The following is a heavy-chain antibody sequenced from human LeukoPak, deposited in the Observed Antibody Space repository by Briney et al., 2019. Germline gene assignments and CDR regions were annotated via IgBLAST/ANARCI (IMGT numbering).Heavy chain of an antibody. J-gene: IGHJ3*02. Sequence: SETLSLTCTVSGGSISSGSYYWSWIRQPAGKGLEWIGRIYTSGSTNYNPSLKSRVTISVDTSKNQFSLKLSSVTAADPAVYYCARAVSGYHRPAFDIWGQGTMVTVSS. CDR3: ARAVSGYHRPAFDI. D-gene: IGHD5-12*01. V-gene: IGHV4-61*02. CDR2: IYTSGST. CDR1: GGSISSGSYY.